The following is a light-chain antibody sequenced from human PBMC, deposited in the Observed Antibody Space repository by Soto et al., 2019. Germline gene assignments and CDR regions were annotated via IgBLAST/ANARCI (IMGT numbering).Light chain of an antibody. J-gene: IGLJ1*01. V-gene: IGLV2-23*02. CDR1: NYDVGSFDL. Sequence: QSALTQPASVSGSPGQSITISCTGSNYDVGSFDLVSWYQQHPGKAPKLIIFEVTRRPSGVSNRFSASKSANTASLTISGLQAEDEADYYCCSYAGRSTYVFGTGTQLTVL. CDR2: EVT. CDR3: CSYAGRSTYV.